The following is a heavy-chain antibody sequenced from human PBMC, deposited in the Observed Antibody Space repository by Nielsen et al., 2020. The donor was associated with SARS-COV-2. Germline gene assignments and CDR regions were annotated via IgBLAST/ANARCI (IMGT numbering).Heavy chain of an antibody. CDR1: GGSFSGYY. V-gene: IGHV4-34*01. Sequence: SETLSLTCAVYGGSFSGYYWSWIRQPPGKGLEWIGEINHSGSTNYNLSLKSRVTISVDTSKNQFSLKLSSVTAADTAVYYCARGIFGVWGQGTMVTVSS. CDR3: ARGIFGV. J-gene: IGHJ3*01. CDR2: INHSGST.